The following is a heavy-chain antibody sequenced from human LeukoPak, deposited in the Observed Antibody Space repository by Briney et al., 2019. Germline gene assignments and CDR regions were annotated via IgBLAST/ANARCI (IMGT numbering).Heavy chain of an antibody. CDR1: GFTFSHHG. J-gene: IGHJ4*02. D-gene: IGHD4-11*01. Sequence: PGRSLRLSCLASGFTFSHHGMHWVRQAPGKGLEWVAVIWSDGTNQFYADSVKGRFTISRDDSQRRVFLQMTSLKAEDTAIYYCAKDAQRGFDYSNSLQYWGRGTLVTVSS. V-gene: IGHV3-33*06. CDR2: IWSDGTNQ. CDR3: AKDAQRGFDYSNSLQY.